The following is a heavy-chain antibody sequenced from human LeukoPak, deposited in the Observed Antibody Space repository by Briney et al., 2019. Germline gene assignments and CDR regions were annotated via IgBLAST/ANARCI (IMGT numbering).Heavy chain of an antibody. Sequence: GGSLRLSCAASGFTFDDYAMHWVRQAPGKGLEWVSGISWNSGSIGYADSVKGRFTISRDNAKNSLYLQMNSLRAEDTALYYCAKRGDLYGDYYFEYWGQGTLVTVSS. D-gene: IGHD4-17*01. J-gene: IGHJ4*02. CDR3: AKRGDLYGDYYFEY. V-gene: IGHV3-9*01. CDR2: ISWNSGSI. CDR1: GFTFDDYA.